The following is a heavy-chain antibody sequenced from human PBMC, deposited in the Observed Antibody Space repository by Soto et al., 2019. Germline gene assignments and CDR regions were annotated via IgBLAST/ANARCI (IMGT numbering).Heavy chain of an antibody. V-gene: IGHV3-23*01. D-gene: IGHD3-16*01. CDR2: ISGSGGST. CDR3: AKDLGEPNCSDP. Sequence: EVQLLESGGGLVQPGGSLRLSCAASGFTFSSYAMSWVRQAPGKGLEWVSAISGSGGSTYYAGSVKGRFTISRDNPKNARYLHMHSLRAQDTAVYYCAKDLGEPNCSDPWGQATLVTVSS. J-gene: IGHJ5*02. CDR1: GFTFSSYA.